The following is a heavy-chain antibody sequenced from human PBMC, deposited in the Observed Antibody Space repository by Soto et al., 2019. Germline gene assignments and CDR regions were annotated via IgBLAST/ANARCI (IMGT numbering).Heavy chain of an antibody. CDR3: ARNYDFWSGPIDY. CDR1: GFTFRSYA. CDR2: ISYDGSNK. Sequence: PGGSLRLSCAASGFTFRSYAMHWVRQAPGKGLEWVAVISYDGSNKYYADSVKGRFTISRDNSKNTLYLQMNSLRAEDTAVYYCARNYDFWSGPIDYWGQGTLVTVSS. D-gene: IGHD3-3*01. J-gene: IGHJ4*02. V-gene: IGHV3-30-3*01.